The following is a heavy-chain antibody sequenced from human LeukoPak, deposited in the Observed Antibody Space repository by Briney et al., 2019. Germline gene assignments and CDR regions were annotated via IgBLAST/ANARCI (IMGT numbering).Heavy chain of an antibody. D-gene: IGHD6-13*01. V-gene: IGHV3-21*01. Sequence: GRSLRLSCAASGLTFSSYGMNWVRQAPGKGLEWVSSISSGSTYIYYADSVKGRFTTSRDNAKNSLYLQMNSLRAEDTAVYYCARDRVAHSSSDHFDYWGQGTLVTVSS. CDR3: ARDRVAHSSSDHFDY. CDR2: ISSGSTYI. J-gene: IGHJ4*02. CDR1: GLTFSSYG.